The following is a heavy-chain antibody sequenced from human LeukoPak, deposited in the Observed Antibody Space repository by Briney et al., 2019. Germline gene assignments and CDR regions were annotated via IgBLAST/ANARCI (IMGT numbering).Heavy chain of an antibody. CDR3: ATTHYVTYRIYSGYFLG. V-gene: IGHV1-69*05. CDR2: IIPIFGTA. Sequence: GASVKVSCKASGGTFSSYAISWVRQAPGQGLEWMGGIIPIFGTANYAQKFQGRVTITTDESASTAYMELSSLRSEDTAVYYCATTHYVTYRIYSGYFLGWGQGTLVTVSS. J-gene: IGHJ4*02. CDR1: GGTFSSYA. D-gene: IGHD5-12*01.